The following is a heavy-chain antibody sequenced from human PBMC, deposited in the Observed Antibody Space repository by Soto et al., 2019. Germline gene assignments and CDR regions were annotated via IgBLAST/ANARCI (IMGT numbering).Heavy chain of an antibody. Sequence: SVKVSCKASGGTFSSYTISWVRQAPGQGLEWMGRIIPILGIANYAQKCQGRVTITADKSTSTAYMELSSLRSEDTAVYYCASHPYGDERFDYWGKGTLVTVSS. CDR1: GGTFSSYT. V-gene: IGHV1-69*02. J-gene: IGHJ4*02. CDR2: IIPILGIA. D-gene: IGHD4-17*01. CDR3: ASHPYGDERFDY.